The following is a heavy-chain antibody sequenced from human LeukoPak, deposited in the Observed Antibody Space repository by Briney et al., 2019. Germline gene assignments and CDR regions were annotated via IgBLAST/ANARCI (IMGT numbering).Heavy chain of an antibody. CDR3: ASLYSSGWYHDY. Sequence: SQTLSLTCAVYGGSFSGYYWSWIRQPPGKGREWIGEINHSRSTNYNPSLNSRVTISVDTSKNQFSLKLSSVTAADTAVYYCASLYSSGWYHDYWGQGTLVTVSS. V-gene: IGHV4-34*01. CDR1: GGSFSGYY. J-gene: IGHJ4*02. D-gene: IGHD6-19*01. CDR2: INHSRST.